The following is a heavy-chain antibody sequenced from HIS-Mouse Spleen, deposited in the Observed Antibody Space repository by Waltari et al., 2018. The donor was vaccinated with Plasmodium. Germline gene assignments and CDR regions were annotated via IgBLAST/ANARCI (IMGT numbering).Heavy chain of an antibody. J-gene: IGHJ3*02. Sequence: QVQLVQSGAEVKKPGASVKVSCKASGYTFTSYDINWVRQATGQGLEWVGRMNPKRCNTGNAQKFQGRVTMTRNTSISTAYMELSSLRSEDTAVYYCARDKKGLVRAFDIWGQGTMVTVSS. CDR1: GYTFTSYD. CDR3: ARDKKGLVRAFDI. CDR2: MNPKRCNT. D-gene: IGHD6-19*01. V-gene: IGHV1-8*01.